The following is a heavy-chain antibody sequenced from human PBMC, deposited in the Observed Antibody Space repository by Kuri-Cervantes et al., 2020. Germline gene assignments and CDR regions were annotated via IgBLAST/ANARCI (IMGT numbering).Heavy chain of an antibody. CDR1: GGSISSGGYF. CDR2: IYYSGST. J-gene: IGHJ6*02. D-gene: IGHD3-10*01. Sequence: SETLSLTCTVSGGSISSGGYFWSWIRQHPGKGLEWIGYIYYSGSTYYNPSLKSRVTISVDTSKNQFSLKLSSVTAADTAVYYCARDFPIVRGFGGQPHYYYGMDVWGQGTTVTVSS. CDR3: ARDFPIVRGFGGQPHYYYGMDV. V-gene: IGHV4-31*03.